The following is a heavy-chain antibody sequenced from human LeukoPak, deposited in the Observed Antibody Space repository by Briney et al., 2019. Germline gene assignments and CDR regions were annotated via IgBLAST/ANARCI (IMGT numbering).Heavy chain of an antibody. J-gene: IGHJ4*02. CDR3: ASIVGAAYYFDY. D-gene: IGHD1-26*01. Sequence: PSETLSLTCTVSGGSISSSSYYWGWIRQPPGKGLEWIGSIYYSGSTYYNPSLKSRVTISVDTSKNQFSLKLSSVTAADTAVYYCASIVGAAYYFDYWGQGTLVTVSS. V-gene: IGHV4-39*01. CDR2: IYYSGST. CDR1: GGSISSSSYY.